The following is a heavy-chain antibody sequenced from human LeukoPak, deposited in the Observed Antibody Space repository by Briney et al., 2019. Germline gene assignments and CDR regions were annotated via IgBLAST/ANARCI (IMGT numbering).Heavy chain of an antibody. V-gene: IGHV4-59*08. D-gene: IGHD5-24*01. CDR1: GGSISSYS. CDR2: IYYSGST. CDR3: ARLGNRDGYNYFLDY. Sequence: KPSETLSLTCTVSGGSISSYSWSWIRQPPGKGLEWIGYIYYSGSTNYNPSLKSRVTISVDTSKNQFSLKLSSVTAADTAVYYCARLGNRDGYNYFLDYWGQGTLVTVSS. J-gene: IGHJ4*02.